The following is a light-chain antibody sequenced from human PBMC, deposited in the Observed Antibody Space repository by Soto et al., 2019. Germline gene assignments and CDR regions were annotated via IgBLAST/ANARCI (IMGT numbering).Light chain of an antibody. CDR1: QSVSNN. CDR3: QQYNNWPPYT. CDR2: GAS. J-gene: IGKJ2*01. V-gene: IGKV3-15*01. Sequence: EVVMTQSPATLSVSPGDRATLSCRASQSVSNNLAWYQQKPGQAPRLLIYGASTGATGLPARFSASGSGTEFTLTISSLQSEYFAVYYCQQYNNWPPYTFGQGTKLEIK.